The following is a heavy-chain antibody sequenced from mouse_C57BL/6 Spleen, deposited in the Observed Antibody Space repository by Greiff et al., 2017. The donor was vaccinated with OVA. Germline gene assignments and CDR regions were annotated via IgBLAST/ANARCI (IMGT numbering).Heavy chain of an antibody. Sequence: EVKLVESGGDLVKPGGSLKLSCAASGFTFSSYGMSWVRQTPDKRLEWVATISSGGSYTYYPDSVKGRFTISRDNAKNTLYLQMSSVKSEDTAMDYCARQGVTTRGYAMDYWGQGTSVTVSS. D-gene: IGHD2-2*01. CDR1: GFTFSSYG. CDR3: ARQGVTTRGYAMDY. V-gene: IGHV5-6*01. CDR2: ISSGGSYT. J-gene: IGHJ4*01.